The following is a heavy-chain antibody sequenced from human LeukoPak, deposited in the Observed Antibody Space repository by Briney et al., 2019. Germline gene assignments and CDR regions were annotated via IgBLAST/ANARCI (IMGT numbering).Heavy chain of an antibody. Sequence: SETLSLTCAVYGGSFSGYYWSWIRQPPGKGLEWIGEINHSGSTNYNPSLKSRVTISVDTSKNQFSLKLSSVTATDTAVYYCASLSSGWYGDFDYWGQGTLVTVSS. V-gene: IGHV4-34*01. J-gene: IGHJ4*02. CDR2: INHSGST. CDR1: GGSFSGYY. D-gene: IGHD6-19*01. CDR3: ASLSSGWYGDFDY.